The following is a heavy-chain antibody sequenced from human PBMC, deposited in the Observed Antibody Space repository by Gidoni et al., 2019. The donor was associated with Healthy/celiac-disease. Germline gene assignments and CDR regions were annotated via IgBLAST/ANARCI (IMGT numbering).Heavy chain of an antibody. D-gene: IGHD5-18*01. CDR1: GGTFSSYA. CDR3: ARTATAVGNWFDP. V-gene: IGHV1-69*01. CDR2: IIPSFGTA. J-gene: IGHJ5*02. Sequence: QVQLVQSGAEVKKPGSSVKVSCKASGGTFSSYAISWVRQAPGQGLEWMEGIIPSFGTANYAQKFQGRVTITADESTSTAYMELSSLRSGDTAVYYCARTATAVGNWFDPWGQGTLVTVSS.